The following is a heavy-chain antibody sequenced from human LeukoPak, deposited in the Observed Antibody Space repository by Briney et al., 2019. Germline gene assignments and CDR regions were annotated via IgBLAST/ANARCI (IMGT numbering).Heavy chain of an antibody. CDR2: ISYDGSNN. J-gene: IGHJ6*02. V-gene: IGHV3-30*18. D-gene: IGHD4-17*01. CDR3: AKAAPDSGDYGMDV. Sequence: GGSLRLSCLTSGFTFSTNAMSWVRQAPGKGLEWVASISYDGSNNYYADSVKGRFTISRDNSKNTLYLQMNSLNTEDTAVYYCAKAAPDSGDYGMDVWGQGTTVTVSS. CDR1: GFTFSTNA.